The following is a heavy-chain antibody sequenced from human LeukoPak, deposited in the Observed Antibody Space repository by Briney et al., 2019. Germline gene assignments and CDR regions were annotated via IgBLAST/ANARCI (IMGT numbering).Heavy chain of an antibody. J-gene: IGHJ5*02. CDR2: IHYGGSS. CDR3: ARSFAYSRSRFDP. Sequence: KSSETLSLTCSVSGGSMSPYYWNWIRQPPGKGLEWVGYIHYGGSSNYNPSLKSRVTISLDTSKNQVSLKLTSVTAADTAVYYCARSFAYSRSRFDPWGQGTLVTVSS. V-gene: IGHV4-59*08. D-gene: IGHD6-13*01. CDR1: GGSMSPYY.